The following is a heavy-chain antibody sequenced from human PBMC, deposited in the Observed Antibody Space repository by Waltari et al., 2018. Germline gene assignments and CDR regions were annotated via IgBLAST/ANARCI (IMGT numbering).Heavy chain of an antibody. V-gene: IGHV4-34*01. D-gene: IGHD3-16*01. CDR2: INHSGST. Sequence: QVQLQQWGAGLLKPSETLSLTCAVYGGSFRGYYWSCIRQPPGKGLEWIGEINHSGSTNYNPSLKSRVTISVDTSKNQFSLKLSSVTAADTAVYYCARRGRGNRVAFDIWGQGTMVTVSS. CDR1: GGSFRGYY. CDR3: ARRGRGNRVAFDI. J-gene: IGHJ3*02.